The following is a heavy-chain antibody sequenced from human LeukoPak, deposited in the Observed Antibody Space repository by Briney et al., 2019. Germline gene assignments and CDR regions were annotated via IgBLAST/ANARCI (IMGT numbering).Heavy chain of an antibody. CDR2: IYYSGST. D-gene: IGHD3-10*01. CDR3: AASVRGVIFDAFDI. CDR1: GGSISSSSYY. Sequence: SETLSLTCTVSGGSISSSSYYWSWIRQPPGKGLEWIGYIYYSGSTNYNPSLKSRVTISVDTSKNQFSLKLSSVTAADTAVYYCAASVRGVIFDAFDIWGQGTMVTVSS. J-gene: IGHJ3*02. V-gene: IGHV4-61*01.